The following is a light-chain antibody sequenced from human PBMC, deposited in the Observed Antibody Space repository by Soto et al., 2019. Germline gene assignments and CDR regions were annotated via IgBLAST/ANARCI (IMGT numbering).Light chain of an antibody. J-gene: IGLJ2*01. CDR2: EVT. Sequence: QSALTQPASVSGSPGQSITISCTGTSSDVGAYKFVSWFQQLPDKAPKLIIYEVTNRPSGVSDRFSGSRSGNTASLTISGLQAQDKATYYCLSYTTTYTWIFGGGTKVTVL. CDR1: SSDVGAYKF. CDR3: LSYTTTYTWI. V-gene: IGLV2-14*01.